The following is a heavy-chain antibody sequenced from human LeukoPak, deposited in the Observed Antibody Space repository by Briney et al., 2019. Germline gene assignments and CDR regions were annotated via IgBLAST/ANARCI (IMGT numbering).Heavy chain of an antibody. V-gene: IGHV3-53*01. J-gene: IGHJ4*02. CDR3: TKAKGQSWLFSHY. D-gene: IGHD3-22*01. CDR1: GFTVSRNY. CDR2: IYSGGTT. Sequence: PGGSLRLSCAASGFTVSRNYMSWVRQAPGKGLEWVSVIYSGGTTYYADSVKGRFTVSRDNSKSTVYLQMNDPRGEDTAVYYCTKAKGQSWLFSHYWGRGTLVTVSS.